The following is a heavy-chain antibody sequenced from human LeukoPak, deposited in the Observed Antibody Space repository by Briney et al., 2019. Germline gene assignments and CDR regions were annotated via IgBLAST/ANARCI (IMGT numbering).Heavy chain of an antibody. CDR3: AKDVYNYYDTSGYYS. Sequence: GGSLRLSCVASRFSFDDYAMHWVRQAPGKGLEWVSGINWNGGSVGYADSVKGRFTISRDNAKNSLYLQMNSLRAEDTALYYCAKDVYNYYDTSGYYSWGQGTQVTVSS. V-gene: IGHV3-9*01. CDR2: INWNGGSV. CDR1: RFSFDDYA. J-gene: IGHJ4*02. D-gene: IGHD3-22*01.